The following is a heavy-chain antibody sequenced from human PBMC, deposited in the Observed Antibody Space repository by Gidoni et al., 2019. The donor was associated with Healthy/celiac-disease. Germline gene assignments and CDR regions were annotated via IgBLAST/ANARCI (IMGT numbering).Heavy chain of an antibody. CDR3: ARWAGTGYPTPDYGMDV. CDR2: ISSSSSYI. Sequence: EVQLVESGGGLVKPGGSLRLSCAASGFTFSSYSMNWVRQAPGKGLEWVSSISSSSSYIYYADSVKGRFTISRDNAKNSLYLQMNSLRAEDTAVYYCARWAGTGYPTPDYGMDVWGQGTTVTVSS. V-gene: IGHV3-21*01. CDR1: GFTFSSYS. J-gene: IGHJ6*02. D-gene: IGHD3-9*01.